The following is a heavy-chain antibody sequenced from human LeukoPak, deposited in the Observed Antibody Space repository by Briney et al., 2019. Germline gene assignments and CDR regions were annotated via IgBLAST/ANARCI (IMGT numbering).Heavy chain of an antibody. CDR2: IYTSGST. V-gene: IGHV4-61*02. J-gene: IGHJ6*04. CDR1: GGSISSGSYY. Sequence: PSQTLSLTCTVSGGSISSGSYYWSWIRQPAGKGLEWIGRIYTSGSTNYNPSLKSRVTISVDTSKNQFSLKLSSVTAADTAVYYCARDCSSTSCSCMDVWGKGTRVTVSS. D-gene: IGHD2-2*01. CDR3: ARDCSSTSCSCMDV.